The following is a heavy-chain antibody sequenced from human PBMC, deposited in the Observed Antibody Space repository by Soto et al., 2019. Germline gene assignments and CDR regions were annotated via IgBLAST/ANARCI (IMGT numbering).Heavy chain of an antibody. Sequence: GESLKISCKGSGYSFTSYWIGWVRQMPGKGLEWMGIIYPGDSDTRYSPSFQGQVTISADKSISTAYLQWSSLKASDTAMYYCARGVSLNIIAARPRGPFYFDYWGQGTLVTVSS. CDR3: ARGVSLNIIAARPRGPFYFDY. D-gene: IGHD6-6*01. V-gene: IGHV5-51*01. CDR1: GYSFTSYW. CDR2: IYPGDSDT. J-gene: IGHJ4*02.